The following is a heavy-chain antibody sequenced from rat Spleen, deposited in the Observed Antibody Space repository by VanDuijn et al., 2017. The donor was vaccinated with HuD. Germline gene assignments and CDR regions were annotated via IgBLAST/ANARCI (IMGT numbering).Heavy chain of an antibody. V-gene: IGHV3-1*01. D-gene: IGHD1-2*01. CDR2: ISYSGSN. Sequence: EVQLQESGPGLVKPSQSLSLTCSVTGHSIASSYRWNWIRKFPGNKMEWMGYISYSGSNIYNPSLKSRISITRDTSKNQFFLQLNSVTTEDTATYYCARRIAGDYFDYWGQGVMVTVSS. CDR3: ARRIAGDYFDY. CDR1: GHSIASSY. J-gene: IGHJ2*01.